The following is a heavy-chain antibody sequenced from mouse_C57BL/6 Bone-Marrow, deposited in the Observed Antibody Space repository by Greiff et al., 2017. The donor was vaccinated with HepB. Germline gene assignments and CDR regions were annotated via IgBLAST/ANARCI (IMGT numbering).Heavy chain of an antibody. J-gene: IGHJ4*01. CDR2: IEPSDSYT. CDR1: GYTFTSYW. CDR3: ARGGRNYYAMDY. Sequence: QVQLQQPGAELVKPGASVKLSCKASGYTFTSYWMQWVKQRPGQGLEWIGEIEPSDSYTNYNQKFKGKATLTVDTSSSTAYMQLSSLTSEDSSVYYCARGGRNYYAMDYWGQGTSVTVSS. V-gene: IGHV1-50*01.